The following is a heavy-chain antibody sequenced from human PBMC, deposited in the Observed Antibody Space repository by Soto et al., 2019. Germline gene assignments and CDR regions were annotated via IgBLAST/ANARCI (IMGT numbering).Heavy chain of an antibody. CDR3: ARGGAAMAPRYYYGMDV. Sequence: ASAKVSCKASGYTFTGYYMHWVGPAPGQGLEWMGWINPNSGGTNYAQKFQGRVTMTRDTSISTAYMELSRLRSDDTAVYYCARGGAAMAPRYYYGMDVWGQGTTVTVSS. CDR2: INPNSGGT. CDR1: GYTFTGYY. V-gene: IGHV1-2*02. J-gene: IGHJ6*02. D-gene: IGHD5-18*01.